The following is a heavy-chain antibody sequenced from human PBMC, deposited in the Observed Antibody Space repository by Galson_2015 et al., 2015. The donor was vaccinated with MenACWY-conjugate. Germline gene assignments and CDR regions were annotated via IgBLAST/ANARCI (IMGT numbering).Heavy chain of an antibody. CDR3: ARDSYDSSGYLNAFDI. V-gene: IGHV4-39*07. J-gene: IGHJ3*02. CDR1: GGSISSSSYY. Sequence: SETLSLTCTVSGGSISSSSYYWGWIRQPPGKGLEWIGSIYYSGSTYYNPSLKSRVTISVDTSKNQFSLKLSSVTAADTAVYYCARDSYDSSGYLNAFDIWGQGTMVTVSS. D-gene: IGHD3-22*01. CDR2: IYYSGST.